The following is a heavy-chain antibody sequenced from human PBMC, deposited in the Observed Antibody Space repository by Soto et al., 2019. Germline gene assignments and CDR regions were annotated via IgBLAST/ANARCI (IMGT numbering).Heavy chain of an antibody. CDR3: ARVKGYSGYWNDAFDI. D-gene: IGHD5-12*01. CDR1: GYTFTSYD. Sequence: QVQLVQSGAEVKKPGASVKVSCKASGYTFTSYDINWVRQATGQGLEWMGWMNPNSGNTGYAQKFQGRVTMTRNTSISTAYMELSSLRSEDTAVYYCARVKGYSGYWNDAFDIWGQGTMVTVSS. J-gene: IGHJ3*02. CDR2: MNPNSGNT. V-gene: IGHV1-8*01.